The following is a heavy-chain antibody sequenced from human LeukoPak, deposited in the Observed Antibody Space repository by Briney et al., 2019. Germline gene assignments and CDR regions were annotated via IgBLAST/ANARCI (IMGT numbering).Heavy chain of an antibody. V-gene: IGHV3-30*18. D-gene: IGHD3-3*01. CDR3: AKSRGVVLRFLEWLSSSPPDY. CDR2: ISYDGSNK. CDR1: GFTFSSYG. Sequence: GRSLRLSCAASGFTFSSYGMHWVRQAPGKGLEWVAVISYDGSNKYYADSVKGRLTISRDNSKNTLYLQMNSLRAEDTAVYYCAKSRGVVLRFLEWLSSSPPDYWGQGTLVTVSS. J-gene: IGHJ4*02.